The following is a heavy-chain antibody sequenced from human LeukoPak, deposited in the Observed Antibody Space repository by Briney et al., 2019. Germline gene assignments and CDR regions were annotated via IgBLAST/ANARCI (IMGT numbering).Heavy chain of an antibody. V-gene: IGHV1-69*05. CDR1: GGTFSSYA. Sequence: SVKVSCKASGGTFSSYAISWVRQAPGQGLEWMGGIIPIFGTANYAQKFQGRVTITTDESTSTAYMELSSLRSEDTAVYYCARGAESHVLLWFGELMGDAFDIRGQGTMVTVSS. J-gene: IGHJ3*02. D-gene: IGHD3-10*01. CDR3: ARGAESHVLLWFGELMGDAFDI. CDR2: IIPIFGTA.